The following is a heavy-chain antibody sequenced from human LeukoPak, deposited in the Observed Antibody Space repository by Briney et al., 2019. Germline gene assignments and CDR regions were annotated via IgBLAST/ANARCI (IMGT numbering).Heavy chain of an antibody. D-gene: IGHD6-13*01. J-gene: IGHJ4*02. Sequence: SETLSLTCTVSGGSISSYYWSWIRQPAGKGLEWIGRIYTSGSTNYNPSLKSRVTISVDTSKNQFSLKLSSVTAADTAVYYCAREGLAAADFDYWGQGTLVTVSS. CDR3: AREGLAAADFDY. CDR1: GGSISSYY. CDR2: IYTSGST. V-gene: IGHV4-4*07.